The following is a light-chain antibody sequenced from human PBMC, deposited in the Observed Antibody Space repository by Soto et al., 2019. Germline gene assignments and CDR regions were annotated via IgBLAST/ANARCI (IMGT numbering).Light chain of an antibody. CDR2: LGS. Sequence: DIVMTQSPLSLPVTPGEPASISCRSSQSLLHSNGYNYLDWYLQKPGHSPQLRIYLGSNRASGVPDRFSVSGSGTDFTLKISRVEAEDVGVYYCMQVLQNPLTFGGGTKVEIK. J-gene: IGKJ4*01. CDR1: QSLLHSNGYNY. CDR3: MQVLQNPLT. V-gene: IGKV2-28*01.